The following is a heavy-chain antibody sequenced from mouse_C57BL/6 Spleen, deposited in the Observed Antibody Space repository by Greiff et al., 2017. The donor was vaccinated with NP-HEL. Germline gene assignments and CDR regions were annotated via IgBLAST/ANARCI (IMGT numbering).Heavy chain of an antibody. J-gene: IGHJ1*03. D-gene: IGHD1-1*01. CDR3: ARSGYYGSNHWYFDV. Sequence: EVQLQQSGAELVKPGASVKLSCTASGFNIKDYYMHWVKQRTEQGLEWIGRIDPEDGETKYAPKFQCKATITADTSSNTAYLQLSSLTSEDTAVYYCARSGYYGSNHWYFDVWGTGTTVTVSS. CDR1: GFNIKDYY. V-gene: IGHV14-2*01. CDR2: IDPEDGET.